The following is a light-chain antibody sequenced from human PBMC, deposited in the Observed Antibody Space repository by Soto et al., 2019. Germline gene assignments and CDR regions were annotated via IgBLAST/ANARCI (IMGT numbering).Light chain of an antibody. CDR3: QQYYSYPRT. CDR1: QGISSY. J-gene: IGKJ2*01. V-gene: IGKV1-8*01. CDR2: AAS. Sequence: AIRMTQSPSSLSASTGDRVTITCRASQGISSYLAWYQQKPGKAPKLLIYAASTLQSGVPSRFSGSGSGTDFTLTISCLQSEDCATYYCQQYYSYPRTFGQGTKLESK.